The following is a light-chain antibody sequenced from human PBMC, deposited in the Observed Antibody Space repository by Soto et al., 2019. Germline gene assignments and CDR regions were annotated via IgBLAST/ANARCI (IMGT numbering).Light chain of an antibody. CDR3: QQYGSSPWT. Sequence: EIVLTQSPGTLSLSPGERATLSCRVSQSVSSNYLAWYQQKPGQAPRPLIYGASSRATGIPDRFSGSGAGTEFTLTISRLESEDFAVYYCQQYGSSPWTFGQGTKVEIK. J-gene: IGKJ1*01. CDR2: GAS. V-gene: IGKV3-20*01. CDR1: QSVSSNY.